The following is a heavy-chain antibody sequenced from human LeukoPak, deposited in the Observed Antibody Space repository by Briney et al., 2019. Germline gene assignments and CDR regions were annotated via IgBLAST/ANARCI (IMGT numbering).Heavy chain of an antibody. CDR1: GFTFSSYE. CDR2: ISSSGSTI. J-gene: IGHJ5*02. V-gene: IGHV3-48*03. CDR3: ARVHHYYGSGSPSPGGWFDP. Sequence: GGSLRLSCAASGFTFSSYEMNWVRQAPGKGLEWVSYISSSGSTIYYADSVKGRFTISRDNAKNSLYLQMNSLRAEDTAVYYCARVHHYYGSGSPSPGGWFDPWGQGTLVTVSS. D-gene: IGHD3-10*01.